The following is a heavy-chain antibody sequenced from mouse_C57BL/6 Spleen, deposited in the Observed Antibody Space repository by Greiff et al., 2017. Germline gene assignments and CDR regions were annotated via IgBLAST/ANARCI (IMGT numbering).Heavy chain of an antibody. D-gene: IGHD3-2*02. CDR2: ISSGGSYT. J-gene: IGHJ3*01. CDR3: AKTAQATFAY. V-gene: IGHV5-6*01. CDR1: GFTFSSYG. Sequence: EVKLVESGGDLVKPGGSLKLSCAASGFTFSSYGMSWVRQTPDKRLGWVATISSGGSYTYYPDSVKGRFTISRDNAKNTLYLQMSSLKSEDTAMYYCAKTAQATFAYWGQGTLVTVSA.